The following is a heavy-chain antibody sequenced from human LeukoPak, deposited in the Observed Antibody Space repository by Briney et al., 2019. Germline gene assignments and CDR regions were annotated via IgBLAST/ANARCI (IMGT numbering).Heavy chain of an antibody. CDR2: ISSSSIYR. Sequence: GGSLRLSCAASGFTFSSYSVNWVRQAPGKGLEWVSSISSSSIYRYYADSVKGRFTISRDNAKNSMYLQMNSLRAEDTAVYYCARVLGGSGTYSYFDYWGQGTLVTVSS. V-gene: IGHV3-21*01. CDR3: ARVLGGSGTYSYFDY. J-gene: IGHJ4*02. D-gene: IGHD3-10*01. CDR1: GFTFSSYS.